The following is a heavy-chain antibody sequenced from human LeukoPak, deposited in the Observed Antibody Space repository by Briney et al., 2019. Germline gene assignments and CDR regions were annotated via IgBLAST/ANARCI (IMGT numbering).Heavy chain of an antibody. V-gene: IGHV4-59*01. J-gene: IGHJ4*02. Sequence: SETLSLTCTVSGGSISSYYWSWIRQPPGKGLEWIGYIYYSGSTNYNPSLKSRVTISVDTSKNQFSLKLSSVTAADTAVYYCARDSRIMGATLFDYWGQGTLVTVSS. CDR2: IYYSGST. CDR1: GGSISSYY. D-gene: IGHD1-26*01. CDR3: ARDSRIMGATLFDY.